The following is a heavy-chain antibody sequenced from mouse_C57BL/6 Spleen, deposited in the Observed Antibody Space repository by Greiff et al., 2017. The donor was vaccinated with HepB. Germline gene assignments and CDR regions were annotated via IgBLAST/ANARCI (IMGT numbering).Heavy chain of an antibody. J-gene: IGHJ3*01. CDR1: GYSFTDYN. D-gene: IGHD2-1*01. CDR3: ARSIYDGNEFAY. V-gene: IGHV1-39*01. CDR2: INPNYGTT. Sequence: VHVKQSGPELVKPGASVKISCKASGYSFTDYNMNWVKQSNGKSLEWIGVINPNYGTTSYNQKFKGKATLTVDQSSRKAYMQLNSLTSEDSAVYYCARSIYDGNEFAYWGQGTLVTVSA.